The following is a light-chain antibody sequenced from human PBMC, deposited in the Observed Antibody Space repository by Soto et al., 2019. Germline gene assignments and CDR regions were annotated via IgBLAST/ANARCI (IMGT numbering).Light chain of an antibody. V-gene: IGKV3-20*01. CDR3: QQYGTPPQT. CDR2: GAS. J-gene: IGKJ1*01. Sequence: IVLTQSPGTLSLSPGSIATLSCRASQSVSNNYLAWYQQKPGQGPRLLIYGASSRATGIPDRFSGSGSGTDFTLTISRLEPEDFAVYYCQQYGTPPQTFGQGTKVDI. CDR1: QSVSNNY.